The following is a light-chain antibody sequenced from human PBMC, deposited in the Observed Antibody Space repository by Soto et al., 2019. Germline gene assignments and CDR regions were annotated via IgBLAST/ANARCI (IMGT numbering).Light chain of an antibody. J-gene: IGLJ2*01. V-gene: IGLV2-14*01. CDR3: SSYTSSSTVV. Sequence: QSALTQPASVSGSPGQSITISCNGTSSDVGGYNYVSWYQQHPGKAPKLMIYDVSNRPSGVSDRFSGFKSGNTASLTISGLQAEDEVDYYCSSYTSSSTVVFGGGTKLTVL. CDR2: DVS. CDR1: SSDVGGYNY.